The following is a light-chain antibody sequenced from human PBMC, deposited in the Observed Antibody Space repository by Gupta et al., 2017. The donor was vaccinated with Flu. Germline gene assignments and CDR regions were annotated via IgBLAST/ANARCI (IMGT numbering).Light chain of an antibody. V-gene: IGLV2-14*03. Sequence: TISCFGTSSGIGGYNYVSWYQQHPVNAPKLIIYDVNNRPSGVSDRFSGSKSGNTASLTSSGLQAEDEAYYYCCAFRKTTTSSYVFGTGTEVIVL. CDR2: DVN. CDR1: SSGIGGYNY. CDR3: CAFRKTTTSSYV. J-gene: IGLJ1*01.